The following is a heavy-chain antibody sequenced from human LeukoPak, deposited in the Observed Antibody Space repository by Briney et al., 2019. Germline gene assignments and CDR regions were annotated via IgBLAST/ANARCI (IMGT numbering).Heavy chain of an antibody. CDR1: GGSISSSSYY. Sequence: SETLSLTCTVSGGSISSSSYYWGWIRQPPGKGLEWIGSIYYSGSTYYNPSLKSRVTISVDTSKNQFSLKLSSVTAADTAVYYCARDPTGTAMVRGYYFDYWGQGTLVTVSS. CDR3: ARDPTGTAMVRGYYFDY. D-gene: IGHD5-18*01. CDR2: IYYSGST. V-gene: IGHV4-39*07. J-gene: IGHJ4*02.